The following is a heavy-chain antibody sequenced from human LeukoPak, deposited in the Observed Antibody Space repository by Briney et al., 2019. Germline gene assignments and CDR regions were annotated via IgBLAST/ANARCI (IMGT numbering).Heavy chain of an antibody. V-gene: IGHV3-23*01. D-gene: IGHD3-22*01. CDR1: GFTFSIYA. CDR2: ISGSGGST. CDR3: AKDYYYDSSGYYSYFDY. Sequence: GGSLRLSCAASGFTFSIYAMSWVRQAPGKGLEWVTGISGSGGSTYYADSAKGRFTISRDNPKNTLCLQMNSLRAEDTAVYYCAKDYYYDSSGYYSYFDYWGQGTLVTVSS. J-gene: IGHJ4*02.